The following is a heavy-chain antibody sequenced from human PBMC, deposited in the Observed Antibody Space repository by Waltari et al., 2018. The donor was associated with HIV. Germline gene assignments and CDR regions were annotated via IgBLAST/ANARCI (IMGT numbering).Heavy chain of an antibody. V-gene: IGHV5-51*03. CDR1: AYNSW. D-gene: IGHD1-26*01. CDR2: IFPGDSDT. CDR3: AALGGAEWDLVADS. Sequence: EVRLVQSGAEAKKPGESLQNSCRTTAYNSWIGWVRQMPGRGLEWMGFIFPGDSDTKYSPSSQGQVIISADKSISTAYLQWRSLKASDTAMYYCAALGGAEWDLVADSWGQGTLVTVSS. J-gene: IGHJ4*02.